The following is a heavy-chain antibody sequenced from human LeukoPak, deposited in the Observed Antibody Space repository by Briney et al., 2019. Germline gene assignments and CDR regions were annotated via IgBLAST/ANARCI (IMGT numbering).Heavy chain of an antibody. J-gene: IGHJ6*02. CDR2: ISAYNGNT. CDR3: ARAINMGQQLVQPKGYYYYYYGMDV. Sequence: APVKVSCKASGYTFTSYGISWVRQAPGQGLEWMGWISAYNGNTNYAQKLQGRVTMTTDTSTSTAYMELRSLRSDDTAVYYCARAINMGQQLVQPKGYYYYYYGMDVWGQGTTVTVSS. D-gene: IGHD6-13*01. V-gene: IGHV1-18*01. CDR1: GYTFTSYG.